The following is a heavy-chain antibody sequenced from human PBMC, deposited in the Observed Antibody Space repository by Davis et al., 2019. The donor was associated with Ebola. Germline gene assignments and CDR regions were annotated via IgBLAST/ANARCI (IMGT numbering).Heavy chain of an antibody. V-gene: IGHV3-7*03. CDR2: IKQDGSEK. D-gene: IGHD4-17*01. J-gene: IGHJ4*02. Sequence: PGGSLRLSCAASGFTSSSYWMSWVRQAPGKGLEWVANIKQDGSEKYYVDSVKGRFTISRDNAKNSLYLQMNSLRAEDTAVYYCARDQDYGDYSYWGQGTLVTVSS. CDR3: ARDQDYGDYSY. CDR1: GFTSSSYW.